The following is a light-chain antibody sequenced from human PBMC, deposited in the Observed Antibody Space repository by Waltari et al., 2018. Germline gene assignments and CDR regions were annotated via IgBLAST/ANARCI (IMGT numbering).Light chain of an antibody. J-gene: IGKJ5*01. CDR1: ESVSSN. V-gene: IGKV3-11*01. CDR3: QQRSAWPTT. CDR2: DAC. Sequence: EIVVTQSPATLSLSPGEGATLSCRTSESVSSNLAWFPQKNRQPPRLVSFDACGRAADTPARFSGGESGTDYTLTISSLEPEDCATYYCQQRSAWPTTFGQGTRLEI.